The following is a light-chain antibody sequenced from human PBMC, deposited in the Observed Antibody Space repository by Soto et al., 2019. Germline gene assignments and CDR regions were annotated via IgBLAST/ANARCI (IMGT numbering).Light chain of an antibody. Sequence: EIVLKQSPATLSLSPGERATLSCRASQSFSNTYLAWYQQKPAQPPRLLMYGTSTRSTGIPDRFIGSGSGTDFTLTISRLEPEDFAVYYCQQYGSSPLITFGQGRLLEI. V-gene: IGKV3-20*01. CDR2: GTS. CDR1: QSFSNTY. CDR3: QQYGSSPLIT. J-gene: IGKJ5*01.